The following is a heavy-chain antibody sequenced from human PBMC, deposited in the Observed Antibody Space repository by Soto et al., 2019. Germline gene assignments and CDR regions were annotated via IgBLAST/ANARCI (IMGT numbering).Heavy chain of an antibody. CDR1: GFTFSSYG. Sequence: GGSLRLSCAASGFTFSSYGMHWVRQAPGKGLEWVALIWFDGSDKYYTESVKGRFTISRDNSKSTLYLQMNSLRAEDTAVYYCARLYCSAASCYSVGAFDIRGQGTMVTVSS. CDR3: ARLYCSAASCYSVGAFDI. V-gene: IGHV3-33*01. D-gene: IGHD2-15*01. CDR2: IWFDGSDK. J-gene: IGHJ3*02.